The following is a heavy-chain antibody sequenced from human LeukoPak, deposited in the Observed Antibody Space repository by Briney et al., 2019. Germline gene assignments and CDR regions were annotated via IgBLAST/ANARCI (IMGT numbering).Heavy chain of an antibody. CDR1: GFTFSSYA. V-gene: IGHV3-30*04. CDR3: ARGYYYDSSGYYALFDY. D-gene: IGHD3-22*01. Sequence: PGGSLRLSCAASGFTFSSYAMHWVRQAPGKGLEWVAVISYDGSNKYYADSVKGRFTISRDNSKNSLYLQMNSLRAEDTAVYYCARGYYYDSSGYYALFDYWGQGTLVTVSS. J-gene: IGHJ4*02. CDR2: ISYDGSNK.